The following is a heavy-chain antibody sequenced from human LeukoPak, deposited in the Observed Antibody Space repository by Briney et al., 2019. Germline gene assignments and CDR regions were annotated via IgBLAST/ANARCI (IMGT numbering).Heavy chain of an antibody. CDR2: ISGSGGST. J-gene: IGHJ6*03. Sequence: GGSLRLSCAASGFTFSSYGMSWVRQAPGKGLEWVSAISGSGGSTYYADSVKGRFTISRDNSKNTLYLQMNSLRAEDTAVYYCAKSARGKDSSGYYEYYYYYYMDVWGKGTTVTISS. CDR1: GFTFSSYG. V-gene: IGHV3-23*01. D-gene: IGHD3-22*01. CDR3: AKSARGKDSSGYYEYYYYYYMDV.